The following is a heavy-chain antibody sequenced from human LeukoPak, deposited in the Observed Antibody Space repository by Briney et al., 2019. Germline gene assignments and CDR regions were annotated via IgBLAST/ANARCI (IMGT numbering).Heavy chain of an antibody. CDR1: GFTFTSYG. V-gene: IGHV1-8*01. CDR2: INPNSGNT. D-gene: IGHD4-17*01. J-gene: IGHJ4*02. CDR3: ARGARYGDRLSNFDY. Sequence: PGASLKLSCKASGFTFTSYGINWVRQAPGQGLEWMAWINPNSGNTGYAQKFQGRVTMTRNTSISTAYMELSSLRTEDTAVYYCARGARYGDRLSNFDYWGQGPLVTVSS.